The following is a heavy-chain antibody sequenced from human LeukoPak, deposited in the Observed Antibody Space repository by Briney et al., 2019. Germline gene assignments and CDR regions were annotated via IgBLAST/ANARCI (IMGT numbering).Heavy chain of an antibody. D-gene: IGHD2-2*01. V-gene: IGHV3-48*01. CDR3: AKSSGSSCYRCAFDI. CDR2: ISSSSSPI. Sequence: GGSLRLSCAVSGFTFSSYSMNWVRQAPGKGLEWVSYISSSSSPIYYADSVKGRFTISRDNAKNSLYLQMNSLRAEDTAVYYCAKSSGSSCYRCAFDIWGQGTMVTVSS. CDR1: GFTFSSYS. J-gene: IGHJ3*02.